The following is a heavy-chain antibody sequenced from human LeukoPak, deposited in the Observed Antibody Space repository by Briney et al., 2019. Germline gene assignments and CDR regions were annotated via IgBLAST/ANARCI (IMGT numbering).Heavy chain of an antibody. CDR2: ISAYNGNT. V-gene: IGHV1-18*01. CDR3: ARAVSYYYDSSGLFPGY. J-gene: IGHJ4*02. CDR1: GYTFTSYG. D-gene: IGHD3-22*01. Sequence: ASVKVSCKASGYTFTSYGISWVRQAPGQGLEWMGWISAYNGNTNYAQKLQGRVTMTTDTSTSTAYMELRSLRSDDTAVYYCARAVSYYYDSSGLFPGYWGQGTLVTVSS.